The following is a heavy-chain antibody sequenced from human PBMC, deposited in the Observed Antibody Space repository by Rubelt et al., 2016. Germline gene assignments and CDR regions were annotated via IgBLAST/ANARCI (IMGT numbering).Heavy chain of an antibody. J-gene: IGHJ3*01. D-gene: IGHD1-26*01. Sequence: EVQLVESGGGLIQPGGSLRLSCAASGFTVSSNYMSWVRQAPGKGLEWVSVIYSGGSTYYADSVKGRFTISRDNAKETLFLQMNSLRAEDTAIYYCARDAGSYREVDAFDFWGQGTMVTVSS. V-gene: IGHV3-53*01. CDR2: IYSGGST. CDR1: GFTVSSNY. CDR3: ARDAGSYREVDAFDF.